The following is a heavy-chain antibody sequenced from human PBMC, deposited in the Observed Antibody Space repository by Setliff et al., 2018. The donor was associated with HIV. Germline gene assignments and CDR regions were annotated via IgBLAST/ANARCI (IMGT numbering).Heavy chain of an antibody. D-gene: IGHD3-22*01. J-gene: IGHJ1*01. V-gene: IGHV1-69*10. Sequence: SVKVSCKASGVTFTSSAFTWVRQAPGQGLEWMGGIIPSLTIANYEHRFQGRVTITADESTNTAYMELSSLRSEDTAVYYCARDPFPSTNYYDSSMYPFAQFFQHWGQGTPVTVSS. CDR3: ARDPFPSTNYYDSSMYPFAQFFQH. CDR1: GVTFTSSA. CDR2: IIPSLTIA.